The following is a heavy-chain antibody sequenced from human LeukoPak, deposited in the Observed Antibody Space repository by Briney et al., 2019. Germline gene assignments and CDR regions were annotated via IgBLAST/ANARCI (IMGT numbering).Heavy chain of an antibody. CDR2: INPSGGST. CDR3: AREGSHYYDSSGYRGYWFDP. CDR1: GYTFTSYY. J-gene: IGHJ5*02. V-gene: IGHV1-46*01. D-gene: IGHD3-22*01. Sequence: ASVEASCKASGYTFTSYYMHWVRQAPGQGLEWMGIINPSGGSTSYAQKFQGRVTMTRDTSTSTVYMELSSLRSEDTAVYYCAREGSHYYDSSGYRGYWFDPWGQGTLVTVSS.